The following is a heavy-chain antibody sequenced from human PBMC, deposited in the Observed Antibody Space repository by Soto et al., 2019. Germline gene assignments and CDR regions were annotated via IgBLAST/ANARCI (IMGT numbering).Heavy chain of an antibody. Sequence: SSVKVSCKASGGTFSSYAISWVRQAPGQGLEWMGGIIPIFGTANYAQKFQGRVTITADESTSTAYMELSSLRSEDTAVYYCARAGAFVVVVAATSGWFDPWGQGTLVTVSS. CDR3: ARAGAFVVVVAATSGWFDP. D-gene: IGHD2-15*01. V-gene: IGHV1-69*13. J-gene: IGHJ5*02. CDR1: GGTFSSYA. CDR2: IIPIFGTA.